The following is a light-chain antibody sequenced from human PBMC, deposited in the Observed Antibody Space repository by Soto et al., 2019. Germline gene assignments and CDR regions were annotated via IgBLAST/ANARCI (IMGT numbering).Light chain of an antibody. CDR3: QQYNNWPGT. J-gene: IGKJ4*01. CDR1: QSVNSH. Sequence: IVMTQSPATLPVSPGERATLSCRTSQSVNSHLAWYQQTPGQAPRLLIYGASSRATGIPTRFSGSGSGTEFTLTIDSLQSEDFAIYFCQQYNNWPGTFGGGTKVEIK. V-gene: IGKV3-15*01. CDR2: GAS.